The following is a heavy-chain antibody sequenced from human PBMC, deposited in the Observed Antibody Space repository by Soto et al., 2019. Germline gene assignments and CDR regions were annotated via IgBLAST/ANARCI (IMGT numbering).Heavy chain of an antibody. D-gene: IGHD2-21*01. Sequence: SETLSLTGAVSGDSITSNDWWAWIRQSPGKGLIWIGSIFHSGTTYYNPSLDSRVTISIDTSQSQFALKLSSVTAADSAVYYCARTHNVGFYPYCGQGTLVTVCS. V-gene: IGHV4-38-2*01. CDR1: GDSITSNDW. CDR3: ARTHNVGFYPY. CDR2: IFHSGTT. J-gene: IGHJ4*02.